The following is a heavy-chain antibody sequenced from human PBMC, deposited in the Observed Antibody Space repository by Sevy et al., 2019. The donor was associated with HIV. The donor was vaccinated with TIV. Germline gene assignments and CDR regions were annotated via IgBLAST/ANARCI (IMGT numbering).Heavy chain of an antibody. D-gene: IGHD3-10*01. CDR2: ISSGSSYI. J-gene: IGHJ6*02. CDR1: GFTFSSYW. CDR3: ARDRDYYGSGTFDA. V-gene: IGHV3-21*06. Sequence: GGSLRLSCEASGFTFSSYWMTWVRQAPGKGLEWVSYISSGSSYISYTDSVKGRFTISRDNAKNSLYLQMNSLRPEDTAMYFCARDRDYYGSGTFDAWGQGTTVTVSS.